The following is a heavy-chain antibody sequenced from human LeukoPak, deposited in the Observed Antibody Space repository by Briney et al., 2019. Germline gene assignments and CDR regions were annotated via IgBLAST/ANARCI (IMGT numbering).Heavy chain of an antibody. CDR3: ARRGATTFDY. V-gene: IGHV4-39*07. D-gene: IGHD1-26*01. Sequence: PSETLSLTCTVSGGSISSGDYYWSWIRQPPGKGLEWIGSIYHSGSTYYNPSLKSRVTISVDTSKNQFSLKLSSVTAADTAVYYCARRGATTFDYWGQGTLVTVSS. CDR2: IYHSGST. CDR1: GGSISSGDYY. J-gene: IGHJ4*02.